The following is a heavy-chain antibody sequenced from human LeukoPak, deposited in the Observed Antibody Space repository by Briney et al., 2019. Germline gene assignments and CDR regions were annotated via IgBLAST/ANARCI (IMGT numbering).Heavy chain of an antibody. V-gene: IGHV1-2*06. CDR3: AMYWNYEPY. D-gene: IGHD1-7*01. CDR1: GYSFTGYY. CDR2: INPNSGGT. Sequence: GASVKLSCKASGYSFTGYYMHWLRQAPGQGLEWMGRINPNSGGTNYAQKFQGRVTMTRDTSISTAYMELSRLRSYDTASYYCAMYWNYEPYWGQGTLVTVSS. J-gene: IGHJ4*02.